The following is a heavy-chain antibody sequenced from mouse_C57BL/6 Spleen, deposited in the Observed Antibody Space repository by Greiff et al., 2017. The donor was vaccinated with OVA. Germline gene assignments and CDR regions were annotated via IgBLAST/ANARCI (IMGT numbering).Heavy chain of an antibody. Sequence: EVHLVESGGGLVKPGGSLKLSCAASGFTFSDYGLHWVRQAPEKGLEWVAYISSGSSTIYYADTVKGRFPISRDNAKNTLFLQMTSLRSKDTAMYYCARGYHSGDYWGQGTTLTVSS. CDR2: ISSGSSTI. D-gene: IGHD2-14*01. V-gene: IGHV5-17*01. CDR1: GFTFSDYG. J-gene: IGHJ2*01. CDR3: ARGYHSGDY.